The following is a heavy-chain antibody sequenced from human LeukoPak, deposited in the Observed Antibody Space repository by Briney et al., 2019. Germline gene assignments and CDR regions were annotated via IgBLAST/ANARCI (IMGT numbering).Heavy chain of an antibody. Sequence: SHTLSLTCTVSGGSITSYYWSWIRQPPGKGLECIRYIYYSGSTNYNPSLKSRVTISVDTSKNQFSLKLSSVTAADTAVYYCARDLGDYLYYFDYWGQGTLVTVSS. CDR2: IYYSGST. V-gene: IGHV4-59*01. CDR3: ARDLGDYLYYFDY. J-gene: IGHJ4*02. CDR1: GGSITSYY. D-gene: IGHD4-17*01.